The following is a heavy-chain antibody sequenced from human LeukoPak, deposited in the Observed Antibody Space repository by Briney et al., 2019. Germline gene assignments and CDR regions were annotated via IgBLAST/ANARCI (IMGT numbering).Heavy chain of an antibody. V-gene: IGHV3-30-3*01. Sequence: GGSLRLSCAASGFIFSSYAMHWVRQAPGKGLEWVAVISYDGSNKYYADSVKGRFTISRDNSKNTLYLQMNSLRAEDTAVFYCARDQYDTWSRRGNFDSWGQGTLVIVSS. CDR3: ARDQYDTWSRRGNFDS. CDR1: GFIFSSYA. CDR2: ISYDGSNK. J-gene: IGHJ4*02. D-gene: IGHD3/OR15-3a*01.